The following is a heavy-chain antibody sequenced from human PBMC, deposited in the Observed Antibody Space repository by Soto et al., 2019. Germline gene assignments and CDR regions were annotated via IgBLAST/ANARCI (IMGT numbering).Heavy chain of an antibody. D-gene: IGHD5-12*01. CDR1: GDSISSINNY. J-gene: IGHJ4*02. V-gene: IGHV4-61*05. CDR2: IYYSGST. Sequence: SETLSLTCTVSGDSISSINNYWSWIWQLPGKGLEWIGYIYYSGSTNYNPSLKSRVTISVDTSKNQFSLKLSSVTAADTAVYYCARLYGGYDLDYWGQGTLVTVSS. CDR3: ARLYGGYDLDY.